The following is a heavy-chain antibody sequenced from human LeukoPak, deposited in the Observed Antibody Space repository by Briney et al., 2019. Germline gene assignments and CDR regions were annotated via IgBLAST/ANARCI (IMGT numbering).Heavy chain of an antibody. J-gene: IGHJ4*02. Sequence: ASVKVSCKASGGSFYSYPIAWVRQAPGQGLEWMGWINPNSGGTNYAQKFQGRVTMTRDTSISTAYMELSRLRSDDTAVYYCARIHYDYVWGGYRYTGDIDYWGQGTLVTVSS. V-gene: IGHV1-2*02. CDR2: INPNSGGT. CDR3: ARIHYDYVWGGYRYTGDIDY. D-gene: IGHD3-16*02. CDR1: GGSFYSYP.